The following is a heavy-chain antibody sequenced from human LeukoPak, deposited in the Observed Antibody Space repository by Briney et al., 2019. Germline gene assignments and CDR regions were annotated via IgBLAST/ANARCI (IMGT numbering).Heavy chain of an antibody. V-gene: IGHV3-9*01. CDR1: GFTFDDYA. J-gene: IGHJ3*02. CDR2: ISWNSGSI. D-gene: IGHD3-10*01. CDR3: AKDIRDYYGSGSQSTSWADAFDI. Sequence: GRSLRLSCAASGFTFDDYAMHWVRQAPGKGLEWVSGISWNSGSIGYADSVKGRFTISRDNAKNSLYLQMNSLRAEDTALYYCAKDIRDYYGSGSQSTSWADAFDIWGQGTMVTVSS.